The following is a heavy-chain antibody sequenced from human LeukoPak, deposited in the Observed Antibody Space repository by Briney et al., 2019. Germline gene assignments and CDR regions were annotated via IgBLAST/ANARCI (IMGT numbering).Heavy chain of an antibody. CDR3: AKDLVVVVPARPYYYYYYMDV. CDR1: GFTFSDYA. J-gene: IGHJ6*03. Sequence: GGSLRLSCAASGFTFSDYAMHWVLQAPGKGLEWVAIISYDGNNQHYADSVKGRFTISRDNSKNTLYLQMNSLRAEDTAVYYCAKDLVVVVPARPYYYYYYMDVWGKGTTVTISS. CDR2: ISYDGNNQ. D-gene: IGHD2-2*01. V-gene: IGHV3-30*18.